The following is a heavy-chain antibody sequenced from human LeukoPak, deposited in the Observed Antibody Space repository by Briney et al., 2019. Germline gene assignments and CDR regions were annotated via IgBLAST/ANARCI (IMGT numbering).Heavy chain of an antibody. CDR3: ARAPRWLRLTGLFDY. D-gene: IGHD5-12*01. CDR1: GCTFTGYY. V-gene: IGHV1-2*02. CDR2: INPNSGGT. J-gene: IGHJ4*02. Sequence: ASVKVSCKASGCTFTGYYMHWVRQAPGQGLEWMGWINPNSGGTNYAQKFQGRVTMTRDTSISTAYMELSRLRSDDTAVYYCARAPRWLRLTGLFDYWGQGTLVTVSS.